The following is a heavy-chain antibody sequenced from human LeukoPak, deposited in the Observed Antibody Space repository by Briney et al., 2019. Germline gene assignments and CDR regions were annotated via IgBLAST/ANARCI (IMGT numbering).Heavy chain of an antibody. CDR3: ARGKSRDGYNSRYYYGMDV. D-gene: IGHD5-24*01. CDR1: GGTFISYA. V-gene: IGHV1-69*04. CDR2: IIPIFGIA. J-gene: IGHJ6*02. Sequence: SVKVSCKGSGGTFISYAISWVGQARGQGREWMGRIIPIFGIANNAQKFQGRVAITADKSTSTAYMELTSLRSEDTAVYYCARGKSRDGYNSRYYYGMDVWGQGTTVTVSS.